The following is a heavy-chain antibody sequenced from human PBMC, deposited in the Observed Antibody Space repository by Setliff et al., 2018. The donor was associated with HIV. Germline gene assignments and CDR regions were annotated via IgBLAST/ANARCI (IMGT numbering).Heavy chain of an antibody. CDR2: IYTSGIT. Sequence: SETLSLTCTVAGISVSSGSYFWTWIRQPAGKGLEWIGRIYTSGITNYNPSLKSRVTISVDTSKNQFSLKLSSVTAADTAVYYCAWARESSGSYLWGQGTLVTVSS. CDR1: GISVSSGSYF. J-gene: IGHJ4*02. V-gene: IGHV4-61*02. CDR3: AWARESSGSYL. D-gene: IGHD3-10*01.